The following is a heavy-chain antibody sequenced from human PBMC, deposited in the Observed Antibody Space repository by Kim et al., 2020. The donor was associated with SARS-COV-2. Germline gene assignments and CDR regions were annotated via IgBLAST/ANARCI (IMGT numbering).Heavy chain of an antibody. D-gene: IGHD4-17*01. Sequence: VKGRFTISRDNSKNTLYLQMNSLRAEDTAVYYCARVGRYGDFTFIYGMDVWGQGTTVTVSS. J-gene: IGHJ6*02. V-gene: IGHV3-53*01. CDR3: ARVGRYGDFTFIYGMDV.